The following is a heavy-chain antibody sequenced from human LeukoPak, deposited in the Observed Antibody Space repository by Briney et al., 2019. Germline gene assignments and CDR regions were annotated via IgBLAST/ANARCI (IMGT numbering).Heavy chain of an antibody. V-gene: IGHV4-34*01. CDR3: ARQKYYDILTGYYKGGNYFDY. J-gene: IGHJ4*02. CDR1: GGSFSGYY. CDR2: INHSGST. Sequence: SETLSLTCAVYGGSFSGYYWSWIRQPPGKGLEWIGEINHSGSTNYNPSLKSRVTISVDTSKNQFSLKLSSETAADTAVYYCARQKYYDILTGYYKGGNYFDYWGQGTLVTVSS. D-gene: IGHD3-9*01.